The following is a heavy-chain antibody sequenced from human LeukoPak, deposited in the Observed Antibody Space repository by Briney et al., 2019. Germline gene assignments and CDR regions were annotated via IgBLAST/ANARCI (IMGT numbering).Heavy chain of an antibody. CDR2: AYYSGST. CDR1: GGSFEHYF. V-gene: IGHV4-59*01. Sequence: SETLSLTCTLSGGSFEHYFWSWIRQPPGKGLEWIGYAYYSGSTDYSPSLKSRLTISTDTPKNQFSLKLSSVTAADTAVYYCASHRRSHGSEYWGQGTLVTVSS. CDR3: ASHRRSHGSEY. J-gene: IGHJ4*02. D-gene: IGHD3-10*01.